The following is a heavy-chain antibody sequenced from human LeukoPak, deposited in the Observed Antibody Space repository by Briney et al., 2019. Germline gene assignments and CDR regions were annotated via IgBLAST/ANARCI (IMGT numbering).Heavy chain of an antibody. D-gene: IGHD2-15*01. CDR1: GFTFSSYS. Sequence: GGSLGLSCAASGFTFSSYSMNWVRQAPGKGLEWVSSISSSSSYIYYADSVKGRFTISRDNAKNSLYLQMNSLRAEDTAVYYCASACSGGSCYSRYYYYGMDVWGKGTTVTVSS. CDR3: ASACSGGSCYSRYYYYGMDV. J-gene: IGHJ6*04. CDR2: ISSSSSYI. V-gene: IGHV3-21*01.